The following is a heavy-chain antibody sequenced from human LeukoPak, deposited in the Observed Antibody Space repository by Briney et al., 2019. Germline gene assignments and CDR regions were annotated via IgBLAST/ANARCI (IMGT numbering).Heavy chain of an antibody. Sequence: PSVKVSSKASGYTFTGYYMHWERQAPGQGLEWMGRINPNSGGTNYAQKFQGRVTMTRDTSISTAYMELSRLRSDDTAVYYCARVYCSSTSCYFGAFDIWGQGTMVTVSS. CDR3: ARVYCSSTSCYFGAFDI. CDR1: GYTFTGYY. CDR2: INPNSGGT. J-gene: IGHJ3*02. V-gene: IGHV1-2*06. D-gene: IGHD2-2*01.